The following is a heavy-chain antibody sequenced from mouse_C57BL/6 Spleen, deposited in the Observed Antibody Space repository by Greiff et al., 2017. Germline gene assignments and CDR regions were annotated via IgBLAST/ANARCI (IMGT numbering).Heavy chain of an antibody. V-gene: IGHV1-82*01. CDR3: ARESPFFAY. Sequence: VQLQESGAELVKPGASVKISCKASGYALSSSWMNWVKQRPGKGLEWIGRVYPGDGGTNYNGKFQGKATLTADKSSSTAYMQLSSLTSEDSAVXFGARESPFFAYWGQGTTVTVSA. CDR2: VYPGDGGT. J-gene: IGHJ3*01. CDR1: GYALSSSW.